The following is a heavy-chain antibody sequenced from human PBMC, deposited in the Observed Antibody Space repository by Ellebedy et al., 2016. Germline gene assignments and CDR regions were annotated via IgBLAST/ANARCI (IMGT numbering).Heavy chain of an antibody. D-gene: IGHD2-2*01. Sequence: GGSLRLSCAVYGGSFSGYFWTWIRQPPGKGLEWVANINQDGSGKNYVDSVKGRFTISRDNANNSLSLQMNTLRADDTATYHCAKGGDCSNNGCSFDYWGQGNLVTVSS. J-gene: IGHJ4*02. CDR3: AKGGDCSNNGCSFDY. CDR1: GGSFSGYF. V-gene: IGHV3-7*03. CDR2: INQDGSGK.